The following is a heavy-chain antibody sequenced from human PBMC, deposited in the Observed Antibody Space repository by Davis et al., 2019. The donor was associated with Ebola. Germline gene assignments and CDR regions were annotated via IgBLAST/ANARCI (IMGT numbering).Heavy chain of an antibody. CDR2: ISSTSSTI. CDR3: ARVMEMATTLDY. V-gene: IGHV3-48*02. J-gene: IGHJ4*02. Sequence: PGGSLRLSCAASGFTFSTSSMKWLRPAAGKGLAWLSYISSTSSTIFYADSVEGRFTISRDNARNSLYLQMNSLRDEETAVYYCARVMEMATTLDYWGQGTLVTVSS. D-gene: IGHD5-24*01. CDR1: GFTFSTSS.